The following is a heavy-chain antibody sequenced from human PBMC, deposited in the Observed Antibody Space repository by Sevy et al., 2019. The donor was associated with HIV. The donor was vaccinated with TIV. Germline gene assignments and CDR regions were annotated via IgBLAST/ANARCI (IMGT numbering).Heavy chain of an antibody. CDR3: ARALDTYSSSSPFDY. J-gene: IGHJ4*02. CDR2: ISAYHGNT. D-gene: IGHD6-6*01. Sequence: ASVKVSCKASGYTFTSYGISWVRQAPGQGLEWMGWISAYHGNTNYAQKLQGRVTMTTDTSTSTAYMELSSLRSDDTAVYYCARALDTYSSSSPFDYWGQGTLVTVSS. V-gene: IGHV1-18*01. CDR1: GYTFTSYG.